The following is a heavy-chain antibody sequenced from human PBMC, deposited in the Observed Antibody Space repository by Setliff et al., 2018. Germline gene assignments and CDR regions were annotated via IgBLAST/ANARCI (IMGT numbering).Heavy chain of an antibody. J-gene: IGHJ6*03. V-gene: IGHV4-61*09. CDR2: IYTSWST. CDR3: ARVSGFLYVDV. Sequence: SETLSLTCNVSGGSISSRTYYWSWIRQPAGKGLKWIGHIYTSWSTNYNPSLKSRVTMSVDTTKNQFSLKLTSVTAADTAVYYCARVSGFLYVDVWGKGTTVTVSS. CDR1: GGSISSRTYY. D-gene: IGHD3-3*01.